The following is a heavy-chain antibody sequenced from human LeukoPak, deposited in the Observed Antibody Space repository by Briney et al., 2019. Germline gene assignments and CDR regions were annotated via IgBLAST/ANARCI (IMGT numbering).Heavy chain of an antibody. V-gene: IGHV3-33*01. J-gene: IGHJ3*02. CDR3: ARGPYSGSWYEGPSAFDI. D-gene: IGHD6-13*01. CDR2: IWYDGSNK. CDR1: GFTFSSYG. Sequence: GGSLRLSCAASGFTFSSYGMHWVRQAPGKGLEWVAVIWYDGSNKYYADSVKGRFTISRDNSKNTLYLQMNSLRAEDTAVYYCARGPYSGSWYEGPSAFDIWGQGTMVTVSS.